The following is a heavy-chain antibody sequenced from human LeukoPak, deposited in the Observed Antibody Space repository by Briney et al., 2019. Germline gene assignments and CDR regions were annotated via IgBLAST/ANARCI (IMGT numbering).Heavy chain of an antibody. D-gene: IGHD1-26*01. J-gene: IGHJ4*02. V-gene: IGHV4-39*01. CDR1: GGSINSNNYY. CDR2: IYYSGST. Sequence: SETLSLTCTVSGGSINSNNYYWGWIRQPPGKGLVWIGSIYYSGSTYYTPSLKSRVTISVDTSKNQFSLKLSSVTAADTAVYYCASGAISGGSYGNWGQGTLVTVSS. CDR3: ASGAISGGSYGN.